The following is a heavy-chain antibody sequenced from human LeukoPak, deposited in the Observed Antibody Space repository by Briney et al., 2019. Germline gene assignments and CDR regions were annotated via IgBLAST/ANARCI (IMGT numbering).Heavy chain of an antibody. CDR1: GFSLISSGVG. D-gene: IGHD1-1*01. Sequence: SGPTLVNPTQTLTLTCTFSGFSLISSGVGVGWIRQPPGKALEWLAHIYWNDDKRYSPSLQSRLTITKDTSKNQVVLTMTNMDPLDTATYYCAQYQLSVDAFDIWGQGTMVTVSS. CDR3: AQYQLSVDAFDI. J-gene: IGHJ3*02. CDR2: IYWNDDK. V-gene: IGHV2-5*01.